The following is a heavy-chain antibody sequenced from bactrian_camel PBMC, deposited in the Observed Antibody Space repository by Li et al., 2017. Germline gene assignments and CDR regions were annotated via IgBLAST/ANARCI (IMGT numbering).Heavy chain of an antibody. V-gene: IGHV3S53*01. Sequence: HVQLVESGGGSVQAGSSLRLSCAVSGRMYPTYCMGWYRHRSGKEREGVAALDPNGSTNYADSVKGRFTISVDNAKNPVMVYLKMPTLKPDDTAMYYCAAGSWVAGSLDEHDYVHWGQGTQVTVS. CDR2: LDPNGST. J-gene: IGHJ4*01. CDR3: AAGSWVAGSLDEHDYVH. D-gene: IGHD6*01. CDR1: GRMYPTYC.